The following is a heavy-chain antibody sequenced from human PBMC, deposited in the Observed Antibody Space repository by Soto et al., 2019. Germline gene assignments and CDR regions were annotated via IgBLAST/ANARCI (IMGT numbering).Heavy chain of an antibody. CDR2: ISYDGTSE. V-gene: IGHV3-30*03. D-gene: IGHD1-1*01. Sequence: XGSLRLSCLAAGFTLRDYGMHWVRQAPGKGLEWVAVISYDGTSEYYADSVKGRFSISRDNPNNTVSLQMHSLGPADTAIYYCARDSRRLQLGVIDAWGHGNLVTVSS. J-gene: IGHJ5*01. CDR3: ARDSRRLQLGVIDA. CDR1: GFTLRDYG.